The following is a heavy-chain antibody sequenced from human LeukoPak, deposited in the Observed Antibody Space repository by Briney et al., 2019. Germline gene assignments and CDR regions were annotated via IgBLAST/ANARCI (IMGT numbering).Heavy chain of an antibody. CDR3: ATLRPRQQLVVDH. J-gene: IGHJ4*02. CDR2: ITSSGSTM. CDR1: GFIFSDSA. Sequence: GGSLRLSCTVSGFIFSDSAIHWVRQAPGKGLEWVSYITSSGSTMYYADSVKGRFTISRDNAKNSLYLQMSSLRAEDTAVYYCATLRPRQQLVVDHWGQGTLVTVSS. V-gene: IGHV3-48*03. D-gene: IGHD6-13*01.